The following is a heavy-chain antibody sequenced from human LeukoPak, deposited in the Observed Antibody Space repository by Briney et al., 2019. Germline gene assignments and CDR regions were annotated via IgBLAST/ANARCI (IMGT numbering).Heavy chain of an antibody. D-gene: IGHD3-22*01. CDR1: GCTFTSYG. CDR3: ARDPLYSYDSSGYYGHGAFDI. CDR2: ISAYNGNT. Sequence: ASVKVSCKASGCTFTSYGISWVRQAPGQGLEWMGWISAYNGNTNYAQKLQGRVTMTTDTSTSTAYMELRSLRSDDTAVYYCARDPLYSYDSSGYYGHGAFDIWGQGTMVTVSS. V-gene: IGHV1-18*01. J-gene: IGHJ3*02.